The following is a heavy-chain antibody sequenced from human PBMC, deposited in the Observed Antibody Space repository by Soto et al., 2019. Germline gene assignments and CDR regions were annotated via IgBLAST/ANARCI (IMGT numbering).Heavy chain of an antibody. J-gene: IGHJ4*02. CDR1: GFTFSIYS. Sequence: EVQLVESGGALVQPGGSLRLSCAASGFTFSIYSMNWVRQAPGKGLEWISYISSSTTTIYYADSVRGRFTISRDSAKMYLQMKSLRAEDTAVYYCERAGARPGGGSDYWGQGTRVTVSS. V-gene: IGHV3-48*01. CDR2: ISSSTTTI. D-gene: IGHD1-26*01. CDR3: ERAGARPGGGSDY.